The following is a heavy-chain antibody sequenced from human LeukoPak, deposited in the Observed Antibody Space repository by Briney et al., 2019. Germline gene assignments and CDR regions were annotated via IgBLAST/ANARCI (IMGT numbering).Heavy chain of an antibody. J-gene: IGHJ5*02. CDR1: GGSISSSSYY. V-gene: IGHV4-39*07. CDR3: ARGLELRA. D-gene: IGHD1-7*01. CDR2: IYHSGST. Sequence: SETLSLTCTVSGGSISSSSYYWGWIRQPPGKGLEWIGSIYHSGSTYYNPSLKSRVTISVDTSKNQFSLKLSSVTAADTAVYYCARGLELRAWGQGTLVTVSS.